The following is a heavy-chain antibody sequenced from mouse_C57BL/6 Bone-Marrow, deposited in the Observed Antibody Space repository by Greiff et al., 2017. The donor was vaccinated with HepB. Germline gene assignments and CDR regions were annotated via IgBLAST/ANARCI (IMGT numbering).Heavy chain of an antibody. D-gene: IGHD3-1*01. J-gene: IGHJ3*01. CDR3: ARRPPGAY. V-gene: IGHV5-9*01. CDR2: ISGGGGNT. Sequence: EVNLVESGGGLVKPGGSLKLSCAASGFTFSSYTMSWVRQTPEKRLEWVATISGGGGNTYYPDSVKGRFTISRDNAKNTLYLQMSSLRSEDTALYYCARRPPGAYWGQGTLVTVSA. CDR1: GFTFSSYT.